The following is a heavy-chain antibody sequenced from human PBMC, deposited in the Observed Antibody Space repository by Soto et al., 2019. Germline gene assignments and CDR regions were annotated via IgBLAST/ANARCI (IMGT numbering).Heavy chain of an antibody. CDR1: GGFVSSGSYY. Sequence: QVQLQQWGAGLLKPSETLSLTCAVYGGFVSSGSYYWSWIRQPPGKGLEWIGEMSHSGGTHFNPSLKSRVTISVDTSKNQFYLKMSSVTAADTALYYCARVERGTATTVVDAFDIWGPGTIVTVSS. CDR3: ARVERGTATTVVDAFDI. D-gene: IGHD1-1*01. V-gene: IGHV4-34*01. J-gene: IGHJ3*02. CDR2: MSHSGGT.